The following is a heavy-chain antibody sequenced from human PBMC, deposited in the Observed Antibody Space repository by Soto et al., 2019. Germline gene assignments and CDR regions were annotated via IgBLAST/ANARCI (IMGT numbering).Heavy chain of an antibody. CDR3: ARGRAGCYFDY. J-gene: IGHJ4*02. V-gene: IGHV3-74*01. CDR2: IKSDGSST. CDR1: GFTFSSYY. Sequence: GGSLRLSCAASGFTFSSYYMHWVRQAPGKGLVWVSRIKSDGSSTNYADSVKGRLTISRDNAKNTLYLQMNSLRAEDTAVYYCARGRAGCYFDYWGQATLVTVSS.